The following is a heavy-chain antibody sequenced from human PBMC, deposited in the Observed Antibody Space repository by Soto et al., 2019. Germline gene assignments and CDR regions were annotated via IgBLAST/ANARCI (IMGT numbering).Heavy chain of an antibody. CDR2: ISSYNGNT. Sequence: VASVQVSCKASGYTFTSYGISWGRQAPGQGLEWMGWISSYNGNTNYAQRLQGRVTITTDTSTSTAYMELRSLRSDDTAEYYCARDFLTGSYSYWGQGRLVTV. D-gene: IGHD1-26*01. V-gene: IGHV1-18*01. CDR3: ARDFLTGSYSY. CDR1: GYTFTSYG. J-gene: IGHJ4*02.